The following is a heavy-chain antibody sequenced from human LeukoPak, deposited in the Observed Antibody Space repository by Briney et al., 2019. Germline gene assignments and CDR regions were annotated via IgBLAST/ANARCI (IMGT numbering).Heavy chain of an antibody. CDR1: GFTVSSNY. V-gene: IGHV3-53*01. CDR2: IYSGGST. J-gene: IGHJ6*03. Sequence: SGGSLRLSCAASGFTVSSNYMSWVRQAPGKGLEWVSVIYSGGSTYYADSVKGRFTISRDNSKNTLYLQMNSLRAEDTAVYYCATESSSRFPYYYYYMDVWGKGTTVTISS. D-gene: IGHD6-13*01. CDR3: ATESSSRFPYYYYYMDV.